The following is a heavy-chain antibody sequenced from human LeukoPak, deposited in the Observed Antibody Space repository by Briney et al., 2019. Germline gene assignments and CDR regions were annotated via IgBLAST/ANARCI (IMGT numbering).Heavy chain of an antibody. CDR1: GYTFNSYA. CDR2: ISTYNGIT. V-gene: IGHV1-18*01. Sequence: ASVKVSCKASGYTFNSYAITWVRQAPGQGLEWMGWISTYNGITSYAQKLQGRVTMTTDTSSTTAYMELRSLRSEDTAVYYCTRGPTPTGGVGYWGQGTLVTVSS. J-gene: IGHJ4*02. D-gene: IGHD2-8*02. CDR3: TRGPTPTGGVGY.